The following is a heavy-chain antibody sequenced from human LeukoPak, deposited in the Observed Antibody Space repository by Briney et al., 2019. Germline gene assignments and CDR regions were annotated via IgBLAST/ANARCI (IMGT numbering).Heavy chain of an antibody. CDR2: IIPFLDTT. CDR1: GGTFSSFP. D-gene: IGHD3-10*01. CDR3: ARASELGEWFGDLLYI. Sequence: SVKVSCKASGGTFSSFPISWVRQAPGQGLEWLGRIIPFLDTTNYAHKFQGRIKITADKSTSTAYLELRSLRSEDTAIYYCARASELGEWFGDLLYIWGQGTTVTVSS. V-gene: IGHV1-69*08. J-gene: IGHJ6*02.